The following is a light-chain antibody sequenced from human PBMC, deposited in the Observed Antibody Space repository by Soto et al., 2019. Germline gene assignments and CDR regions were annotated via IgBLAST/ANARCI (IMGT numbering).Light chain of an antibody. Sequence: EIVMTQSPGTLSVSPGERATLSCRASQSVSSNLAWYQQKPGQAPRLLICGASTRATGIPARFSGSGSGTEFPLTISRLPAEDSAVYYRQQYNSWPTFGPGTKVEIK. CDR3: QQYNSWPT. CDR2: GAS. CDR1: QSVSSN. V-gene: IGKV3-15*01. J-gene: IGKJ1*01.